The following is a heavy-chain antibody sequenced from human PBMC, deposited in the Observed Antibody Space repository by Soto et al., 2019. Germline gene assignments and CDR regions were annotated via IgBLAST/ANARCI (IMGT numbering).Heavy chain of an antibody. CDR2: ISGSGGST. J-gene: IGHJ4*02. CDR1: GFTFSSYA. CDR3: AKSIADITWYLIGVFFDY. Sequence: GGSLRLSCAASGFTFSSYAMSWVRQAPGKGLEWVSAISGSGGSTYYADSVKGRFTISRDNSKNTLYLQMNSLRAEDTAVYYCAKSIADITWYLIGVFFDYWGQGTLVTVSS. D-gene: IGHD6-6*01. V-gene: IGHV3-23*01.